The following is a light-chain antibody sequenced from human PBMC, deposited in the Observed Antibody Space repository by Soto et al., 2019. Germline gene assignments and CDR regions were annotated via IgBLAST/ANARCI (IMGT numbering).Light chain of an antibody. CDR3: QQYGDWPLT. Sequence: EIVLTQSPATLSVSPGERATLSCRASQSVGNTFAWYQQKPGQAPWLLIFATSTRATGVPARFSGSGSGTEFTLTISSLQSEDFAVYYCQQYGDWPLTFGGGAKVEIE. CDR2: ATS. V-gene: IGKV3-15*01. CDR1: QSVGNT. J-gene: IGKJ4*01.